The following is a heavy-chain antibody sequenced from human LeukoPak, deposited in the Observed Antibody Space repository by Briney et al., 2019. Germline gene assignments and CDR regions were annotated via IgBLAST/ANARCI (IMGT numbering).Heavy chain of an antibody. CDR3: ARGPPQTEYCTNGVCYLFLFDY. J-gene: IGHJ4*02. V-gene: IGHV1-18*04. D-gene: IGHD2-8*01. Sequence: ASVKVSCKASGYTFTSYGISWVRQAPGQGLEWMGWISAYNGNTNYAQKLQGRVTMTTDTSTSTAYMELRSLRSDDTAVYYCARGPPQTEYCTNGVCYLFLFDYWGQGTLVTVSS. CDR1: GYTFTSYG. CDR2: ISAYNGNT.